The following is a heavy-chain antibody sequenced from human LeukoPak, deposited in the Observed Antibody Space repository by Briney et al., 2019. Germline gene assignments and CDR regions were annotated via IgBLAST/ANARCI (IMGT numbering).Heavy chain of an antibody. D-gene: IGHD3-16*01. CDR3: VKDFGRVRGTPDS. CDR2: ISGSGNGGSI. Sequence: GGSLRLSCSASGFVFSIYTMFWVRQAPGKGPEYVSTISGSGNGGSIYYADSVKGRFTISRDDSKSILYLQMNGLRSEDTAVYYCVKDFGRVRGTPDSWGQGTLVTVSS. J-gene: IGHJ4*02. V-gene: IGHV3-64D*06. CDR1: GFVFSIYT.